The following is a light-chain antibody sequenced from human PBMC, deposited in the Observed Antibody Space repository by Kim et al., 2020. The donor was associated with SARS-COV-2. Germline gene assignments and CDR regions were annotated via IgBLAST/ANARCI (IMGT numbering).Light chain of an antibody. V-gene: IGLV1-44*01. CDR3: ATWDGSLSAWV. CDR2: NSD. CDR1: SSNLGGTNS. J-gene: IGLJ3*02. Sequence: VTISGSGSSSNLGGTNSIVRWFQQLPGTAPKLLIGNSDQRPSGVPDRFSGSKSGTTASLAISGLQSEDEAAYYCATWDGSLSAWVFGGGTQLTVL.